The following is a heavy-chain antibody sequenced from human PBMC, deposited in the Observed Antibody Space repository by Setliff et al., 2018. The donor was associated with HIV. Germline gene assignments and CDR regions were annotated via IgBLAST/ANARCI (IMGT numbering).Heavy chain of an antibody. CDR1: GYSFINYG. Sequence: ASVKVSCKASGYSFINYGISWVRQAPGQGLEWMGWISAYNGNTNYAPRLLGRVTMTTDTSTSTAYMELRSLRSDDTAVYYCAREYHVAPAGTKLANYFDLWGQGTLVTVSS. J-gene: IGHJ4*02. V-gene: IGHV1-18*01. CDR2: ISAYNGNT. D-gene: IGHD3-10*02. CDR3: AREYHVAPAGTKLANYFDL.